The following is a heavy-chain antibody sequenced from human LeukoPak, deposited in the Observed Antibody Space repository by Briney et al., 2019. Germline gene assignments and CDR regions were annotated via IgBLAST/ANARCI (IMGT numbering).Heavy chain of an antibody. V-gene: IGHV4-59*01. Sequence: SETLSLTCTVSGGSISSYYWSWIRQPPGKGLEWIGYIYYSGSTNYNPSLKSRVTISVDTSKNQFSLKLSSVTAADTAVYYCARTRITIVGVVIPDAFDIWGQGTMVTVSS. J-gene: IGHJ3*02. D-gene: IGHD3-3*01. CDR1: GGSISSYY. CDR2: IYYSGST. CDR3: ARTRITIVGVVIPDAFDI.